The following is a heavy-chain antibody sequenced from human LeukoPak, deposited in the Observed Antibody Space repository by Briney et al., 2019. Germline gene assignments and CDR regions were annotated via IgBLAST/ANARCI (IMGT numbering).Heavy chain of an antibody. CDR2: IYYGGST. V-gene: IGHV4-59*08. CDR3: AIQLWFPPDY. Sequence: SETLSLTCTVSGGSISSYDWSWIRQPPGKGLEWVGYIYYGGSTNYNPSLKSRVTISVDTSKNQFSLKLSSVTAADTAVYYCAIQLWFPPDYWGQGTLVTVSS. J-gene: IGHJ4*02. CDR1: GGSISSYD. D-gene: IGHD5-18*01.